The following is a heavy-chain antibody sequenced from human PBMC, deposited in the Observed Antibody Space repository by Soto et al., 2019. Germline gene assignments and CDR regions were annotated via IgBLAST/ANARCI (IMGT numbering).Heavy chain of an antibody. Sequence: GGPLRVPRGAAGFTFVDVSMNWVRQVPGKGLEWVASISSGSSDTWYADSVKGRFIISRDNAQNSLFLQMNTLRPEDTAMYYCARVAYWGPGTQVTVSS. CDR2: ISSGSSDT. V-gene: IGHV3-21*01. J-gene: IGHJ4*02. CDR1: GFTFVDVS. CDR3: ARVAY.